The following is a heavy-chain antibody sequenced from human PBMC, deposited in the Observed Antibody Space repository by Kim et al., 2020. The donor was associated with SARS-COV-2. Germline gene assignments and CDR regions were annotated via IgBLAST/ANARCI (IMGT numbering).Heavy chain of an antibody. CDR3: TTLRPQEDRGLTI. D-gene: IGHD3-16*01. J-gene: IGHJ3*02. V-gene: IGHV3-15*01. Sequence: GGSLRLSCAASGFTFSNAWMSWVRQAPGKGLEWVGRIKSKTDGGTTDYAAPVKGRFTISRDDSKNTLYLQMNSLKTEDTAVYYCTTLRPQEDRGLTIWGQGTMVTVSS. CDR2: IKSKTDGGTT. CDR1: GFTFSNAW.